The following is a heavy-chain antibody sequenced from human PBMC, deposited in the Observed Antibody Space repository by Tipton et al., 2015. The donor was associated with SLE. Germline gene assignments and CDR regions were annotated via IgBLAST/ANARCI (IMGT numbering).Heavy chain of an antibody. D-gene: IGHD1-26*01. CDR2: IYHSGST. CDR3: ARGGLIVGANRESFDI. J-gene: IGHJ3*02. CDR1: GYSISSGYY. V-gene: IGHV4-38-2*01. Sequence: TLSLTCAVSGYSISSGYYWGWIRQPPGKGLEWIGSIYHSGSTYYNPSLKGRVTISVDTSKNQFSLKLSSVTAADTAVYYCARGGLIVGANRESFDIWGQGTMVTVSS.